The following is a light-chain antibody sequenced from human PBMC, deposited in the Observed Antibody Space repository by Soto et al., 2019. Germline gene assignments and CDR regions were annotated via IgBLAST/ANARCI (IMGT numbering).Light chain of an antibody. J-gene: IGKJ1*01. V-gene: IGKV4-1*01. Sequence: DIVMTQSPDSLAVSLGERATINCKSSQSVLHSFNNKNYLAWFQQKLGQAPKLLIYWASTRESGVPDRFSGSGSWKKFTLTIGSLQAEGAAVYYCLHYYSTPWTFGQGTKVYVK. CDR1: QSVLHSFNNKNY. CDR3: LHYYSTPWT. CDR2: WAS.